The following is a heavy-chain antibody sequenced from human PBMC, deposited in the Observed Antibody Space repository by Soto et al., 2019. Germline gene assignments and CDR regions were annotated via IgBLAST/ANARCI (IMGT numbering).Heavy chain of an antibody. CDR3: ARAGGSIAAAGDAFDI. CDR2: TYYRSKWYN. J-gene: IGHJ3*02. V-gene: IGHV6-1*01. D-gene: IGHD6-13*01. Sequence: SQTLSLTCAISGDSVSSNSAAWNWIRPSPSRGLEWLGRTYYRSKWYNDYAVSVKSRITINPDTSKNQFSLQLNSVTPEDTAVYYCARAGGSIAAAGDAFDIWGQGTMVTVSS. CDR1: GDSVSSNSAA.